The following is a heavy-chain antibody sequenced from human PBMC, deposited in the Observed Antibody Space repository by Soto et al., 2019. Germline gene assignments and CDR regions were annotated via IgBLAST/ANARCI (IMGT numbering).Heavy chain of an antibody. V-gene: IGHV4-39*07. CDR3: ARGWDRYQLLTRGWFDP. Sequence: PSETLSLTCTVSGGSISSSNYYWGWIRQPPGTGLEWIGEINHSGSTNYNPSLKSRVTISVDTSKNQFSLKLTSVTAADTAVYYCARGWDRYQLLTRGWFDPWGQGTLVTVSS. CDR2: INHSGST. CDR1: GGSISSSNYY. J-gene: IGHJ5*02. D-gene: IGHD2-2*01.